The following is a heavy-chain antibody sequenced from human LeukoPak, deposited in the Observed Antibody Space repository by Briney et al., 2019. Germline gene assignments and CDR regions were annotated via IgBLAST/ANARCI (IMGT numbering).Heavy chain of an antibody. CDR2: ISSSSSYI. CDR3: ARGIAVAGTDY. D-gene: IGHD6-19*01. CDR1: GFTFSSYS. Sequence: GGSLRLSCAASGFTFSSYSMNWVRQAPGKGLEWVSSISSSSSYIYYADSVKGRFTISRDNARNSLYLQMNSLRAEDTAVYYCARGIAVAGTDYWGQGTLVTVSS. J-gene: IGHJ4*02. V-gene: IGHV3-21*01.